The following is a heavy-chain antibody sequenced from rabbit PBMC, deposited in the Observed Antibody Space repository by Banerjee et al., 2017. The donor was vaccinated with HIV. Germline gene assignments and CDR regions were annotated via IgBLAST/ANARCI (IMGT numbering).Heavy chain of an antibody. V-gene: IGHV1S7*01. CDR2: IYAGKGTT. CDR3: ARDMDYAYGSAIDLNL. CDR1: GFDLNNYY. D-gene: IGHD6-1*01. J-gene: IGHJ4*01. Sequence: QSLEETGGGLVQPGGSLTLSCKASGFDLNNYYMSWVRQAPGKGLEWIGIIYAGKGTTDYASWVNGRFTISSDNAQNTVFLQMTSLTAADTATYFCARDMDYAYGSAIDLNLWGQGTLVTVS.